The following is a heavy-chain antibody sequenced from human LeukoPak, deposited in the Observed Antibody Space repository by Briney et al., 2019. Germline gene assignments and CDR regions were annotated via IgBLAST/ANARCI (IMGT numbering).Heavy chain of an antibody. Sequence: SETLSLTCTVSGGSITTTSYYWGWIRQPPGKGLEWIGSIHYSGYTYYNPSLKSRLSMSIDTSKNQFSLKLSSVSAADTAVYYCARQGTNSRNWFSYFQHWAQGTLVPVSS. V-gene: IGHV4-39*01. CDR2: IHYSGYT. D-gene: IGHD2/OR15-2a*01. J-gene: IGHJ1*01. CDR1: GGSITTTSYY. CDR3: ARQGTNSRNWFSYFQH.